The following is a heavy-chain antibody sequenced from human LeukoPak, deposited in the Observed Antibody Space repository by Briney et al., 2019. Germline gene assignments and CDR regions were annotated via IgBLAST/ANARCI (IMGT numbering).Heavy chain of an antibody. D-gene: IGHD5-24*01. CDR1: GGTFSSYA. J-gene: IGHJ4*02. CDR2: IIPVFGTA. Sequence: SVKVSCKASGGTFSSYAISWVRQAPGQGLEWMGRIIPVFGTANYAQKFQGRVTITADKSTSTAYMELSSLRSEDTAVYYCARDGRDGYNWVVSYWGQGTLVTVSS. CDR3: ARDGRDGYNWVVSY. V-gene: IGHV1-69*06.